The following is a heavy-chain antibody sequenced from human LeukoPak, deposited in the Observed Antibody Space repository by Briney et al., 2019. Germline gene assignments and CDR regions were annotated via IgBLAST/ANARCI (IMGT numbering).Heavy chain of an antibody. J-gene: IGHJ5*02. CDR2: IYTSGST. D-gene: IGHD1-1*01. V-gene: IGHV4-61*02. CDR1: GGSISSGTYY. CDR3: ARARYNWNDGGWFDP. Sequence: PSQTLSLTCTVSGGSISSGTYYWSWIRQPAGEGLEWIGRIYTSGSTNYNPSLKSRVTISVDTSENLFSLMLSSVTAADTAVYYCARARYNWNDGGWFDPWGQGTLITVSS.